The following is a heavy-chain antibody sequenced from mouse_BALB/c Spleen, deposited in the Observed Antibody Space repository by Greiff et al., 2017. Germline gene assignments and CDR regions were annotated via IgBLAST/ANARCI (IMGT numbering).Heavy chain of an antibody. Sequence: EVMLVESGGGLVQPGGSLKLSCAASGFTFSSYGMSWVRQTPDKRLELVATINSNGGSTYYPDSVTGRFTISRDNAKNTLYLEMSSLRSEDTAMYYCARGDHYYGSSYIPFAYWGQGTLVTVSA. CDR3: ARGDHYYGSSYIPFAY. V-gene: IGHV5-6-3*01. CDR1: GFTFSSYG. CDR2: INSNGGST. J-gene: IGHJ3*01. D-gene: IGHD1-1*01.